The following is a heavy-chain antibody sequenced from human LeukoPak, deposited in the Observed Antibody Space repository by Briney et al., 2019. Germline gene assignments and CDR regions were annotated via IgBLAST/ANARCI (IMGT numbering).Heavy chain of an antibody. D-gene: IGHD4-23*01. CDR1: RFTFSSYG. J-gene: IGHJ5*02. V-gene: IGHV3-30*02. CDR3: AKDRVFAVVRGNWFDP. Sequence: PGGSLRLSCAGSRFTFSSYGMHWVRQAPGKGLEWVAFIRYDGSTKEYADSVKGRFTISRDNSKNTLYLQMNSLRGDDTARYYCAKDRVFAVVRGNWFDPWGQGTLVTVSS. CDR2: IRYDGSTK.